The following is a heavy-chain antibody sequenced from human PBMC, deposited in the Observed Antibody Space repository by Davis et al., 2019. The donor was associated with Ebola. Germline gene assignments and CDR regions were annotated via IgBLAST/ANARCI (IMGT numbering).Heavy chain of an antibody. CDR1: GGSFSGYY. CDR3: ARAPPGGSAWPNY. Sequence: PSETLSLTCAVYGGSFSGYYWSWIRQPPGKGLEWIGEINHSGSTNYNPSLKSRVTISVDTSKNQFSLKLSAVTAADTAVYYCARAPPGGSAWPNYWGQGTLVTVSS. V-gene: IGHV4-34*01. D-gene: IGHD6-19*01. CDR2: INHSGST. J-gene: IGHJ4*02.